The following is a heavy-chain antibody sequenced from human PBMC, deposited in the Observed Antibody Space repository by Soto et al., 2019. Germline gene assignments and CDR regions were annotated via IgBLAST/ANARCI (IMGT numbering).Heavy chain of an antibody. J-gene: IGHJ6*03. V-gene: IGHV1-3*01. CDR2: INAGNGNT. CDR1: GYTFTSYA. CDR3: ARDRKTTGDYVKFYYMDV. D-gene: IGHD4-17*01. Sequence: ASVKVSCKASGYTFTSYAMHWVRQAPGQRLEWMGWINAGNGNTKYSQKFQGRVTITRDTSASTAYMELSSLRSEDTAVYYCARDRKTTGDYVKFYYMDVWGKGTTVTVSS.